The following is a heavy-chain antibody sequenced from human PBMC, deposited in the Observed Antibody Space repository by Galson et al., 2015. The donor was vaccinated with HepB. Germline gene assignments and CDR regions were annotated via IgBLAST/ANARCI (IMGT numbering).Heavy chain of an antibody. CDR1: GFTFSSYA. CDR3: ARDREDYSWPTIGGY. V-gene: IGHV3-7*03. CDR2: IKQDGSEK. D-gene: IGHD5-18*01. Sequence: SLRLSCAASGFTFSSYAMSWVRQAPGKGLEWLANIKQDGSEKNCVDSVKARFTISRDDAKNSLYLQMNSLRPEDTAVYYCARDREDYSWPTIGGYWGQGTLVTVSS. J-gene: IGHJ4*02.